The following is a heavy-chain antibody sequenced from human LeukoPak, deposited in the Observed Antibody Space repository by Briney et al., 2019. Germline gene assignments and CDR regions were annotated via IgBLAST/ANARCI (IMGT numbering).Heavy chain of an antibody. V-gene: IGHV3-23*01. CDR1: GFTFSTFA. Sequence: GGSLRLSCAASGFTFSTFAMIWVRQPPGKGLEWVSSIFPSGGEIHYADSVRGRFTISRDNSKSTLSLQMNSLRAEDTDIYYCATYRQVLLPFESWGQGTLVTVSS. D-gene: IGHD2-8*02. J-gene: IGHJ4*02. CDR2: IFPSGGEI. CDR3: ATYRQVLLPFES.